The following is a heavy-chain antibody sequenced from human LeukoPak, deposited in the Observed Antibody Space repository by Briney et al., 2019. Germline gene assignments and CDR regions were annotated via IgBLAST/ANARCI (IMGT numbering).Heavy chain of an antibody. CDR2: IYYSGST. CDR1: GGSISNYY. CDR3: ARFSSHDWYFDL. J-gene: IGHJ2*01. Sequence: SETLSLTCTVSGGSISNYYWSWIRQPPGKGLEWIGYIYYSGSTNYNPSLKSRVTMSVDTSKNQFSLKLSSVTAADTAVYYCARFSSHDWYFDLWGRGTLVTVSS. V-gene: IGHV4-59*01.